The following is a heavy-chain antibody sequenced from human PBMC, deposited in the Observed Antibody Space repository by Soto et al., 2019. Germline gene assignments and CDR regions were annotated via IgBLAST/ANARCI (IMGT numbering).Heavy chain of an antibody. D-gene: IGHD1-26*01. CDR3: AKGLLGATVY. Sequence: GGSLRLSCAASGFTFSSYGMHWVRQAPGKGLEWVAVISYDGSNKYYADSVKGRFTISRDNSKNTLYLQMNSLRAEDTAVYYCAKGLLGATVYWGQGTLVTVSS. CDR1: GFTFSSYG. CDR2: ISYDGSNK. V-gene: IGHV3-30*18. J-gene: IGHJ4*02.